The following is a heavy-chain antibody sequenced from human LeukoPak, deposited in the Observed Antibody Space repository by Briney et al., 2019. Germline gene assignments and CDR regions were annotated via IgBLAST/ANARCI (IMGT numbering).Heavy chain of an antibody. J-gene: IGHJ4*02. CDR1: GLSFSAHW. CDR2: INEDGNLN. Sequence: GGSLRLSCAASGLSFSAHWMTWVRQVPGKGLEWVANINEDGNLNYYADSVKGRFTVSGDNTKNSLYLQMNTLTVEDTAVYFCARIGKSGWNFDHWGQGTLVTVSS. D-gene: IGHD6-19*01. CDR3: ARIGKSGWNFDH. V-gene: IGHV3-7*01.